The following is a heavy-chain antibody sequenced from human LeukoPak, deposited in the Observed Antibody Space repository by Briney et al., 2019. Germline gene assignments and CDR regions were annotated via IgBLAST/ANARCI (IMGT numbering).Heavy chain of an antibody. CDR1: GAPISDYY. CDR3: ARSIIGTRSKFDY. V-gene: IGHV4-59*08. Sequence: PSETLSLTCTVSGAPISDYYWSWIRQPPGKGLEWIGYISYSGSTNYNPSLKSRVTISLDTSKNQFALKLSSVTAADTAVYYCARSIIGTRSKFDYWGQGTLVTVSS. D-gene: IGHD1/OR15-1a*01. J-gene: IGHJ4*02. CDR2: ISYSGST.